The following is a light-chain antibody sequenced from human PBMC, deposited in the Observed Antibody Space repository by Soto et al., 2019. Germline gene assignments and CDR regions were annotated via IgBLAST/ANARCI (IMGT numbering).Light chain of an antibody. CDR1: QSISSY. J-gene: IGKJ1*01. Sequence: IHMTHSPSSLSASVGYRVTITFLASQSISSYLNWYQQKPGKVPKLLIYEASNLQSGVPSRFRGGGSGTEFTLTISSLQPEDVATYYCQNFDSAPQTFGQGTKVNIK. CDR2: EAS. CDR3: QNFDSAPQT. V-gene: IGKV1-27*01.